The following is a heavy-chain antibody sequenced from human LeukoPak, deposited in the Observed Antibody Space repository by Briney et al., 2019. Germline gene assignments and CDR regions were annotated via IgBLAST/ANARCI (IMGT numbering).Heavy chain of an antibody. J-gene: IGHJ5*02. D-gene: IGHD6-13*01. V-gene: IGHV1-18*01. Sequence: GASVKVSCKASGYTFTTYGISWVRQAPGQGLEWMGWISAYNGNTNYAQKLQGRVTMTTDTSTSTAYMELRSLRSDDTAVYYCARTYSSSWPETVLNWFDPWGQGTLVTVSS. CDR3: ARTYSSSWPETVLNWFDP. CDR1: GYTFTTYG. CDR2: ISAYNGNT.